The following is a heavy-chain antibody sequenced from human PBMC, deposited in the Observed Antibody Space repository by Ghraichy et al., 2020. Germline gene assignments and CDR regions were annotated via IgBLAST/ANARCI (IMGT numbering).Heavy chain of an antibody. CDR1: GGSISSYY. V-gene: IGHV4-59*01. CDR3: ARALRDFWSGYYFFDY. J-gene: IGHJ4*02. Sequence: SETLSLTCTVSGGSISSYYWSWIRQPPGKGLEWIGYIYYSGSTNYNPSLKSRVTISVDTSKNQFSLKLSSVTAADTAVYYCARALRDFWSGYYFFDYWGQGTLVTVSS. D-gene: IGHD3-3*01. CDR2: IYYSGST.